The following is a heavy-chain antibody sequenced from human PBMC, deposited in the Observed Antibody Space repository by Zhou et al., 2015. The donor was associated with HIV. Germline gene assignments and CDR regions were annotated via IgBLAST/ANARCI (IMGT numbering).Heavy chain of an antibody. CDR2: ISGTGSTI. Sequence: QVQVVESGGGLVKPGGSLRLSCAASGFSFSDYYMSWIRQPPGKGLEWVSYISGTGSTIYYADSVKGRFTISRDNAKNSVYLQMNSLRDEDTAVYYCARDFRVTKGYGMDVWGQGDHGHRLL. V-gene: IGHV3-11*01. CDR1: GFSFSDYY. D-gene: IGHD4-11*01. CDR3: ARDFRVTKGYGMDV. J-gene: IGHJ6*02.